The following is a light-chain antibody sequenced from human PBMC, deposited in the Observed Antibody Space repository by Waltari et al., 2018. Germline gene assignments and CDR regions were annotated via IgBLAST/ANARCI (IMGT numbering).Light chain of an antibody. V-gene: IGKV3-20*01. CDR2: GAS. CDR1: QSVSSSY. CDR3: QQYGSSPWT. Sequence: EIVLTQSPGTLSLSPGERATLSCRASQSVSSSYLAWYQQKPGQAPSLLIDGASSRATGSPDRFSGSGSGTDFTLTISRLEPEDFAVYYCQQYGSSPWTFGQGTKVEIK. J-gene: IGKJ1*01.